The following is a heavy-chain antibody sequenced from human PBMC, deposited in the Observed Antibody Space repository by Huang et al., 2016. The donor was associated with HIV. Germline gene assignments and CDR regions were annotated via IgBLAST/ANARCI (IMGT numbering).Heavy chain of an antibody. CDR2: MNPNSGAT. V-gene: IGHV1-8*01. CDR1: GYTFTNYD. J-gene: IGHJ5*02. Sequence: QVQLVQSGAEVKKPGASVKVSCKASGYTFTNYDINWVRQATGQGLEWMGWMNPNSGATGFAQKFQGRVTMTRNTSRSTAYMELSSLRSEDTAVYYGARGGLLWFGELSTWGQGTLVTVSS. CDR3: ARGGLLWFGELST. D-gene: IGHD3-10*01.